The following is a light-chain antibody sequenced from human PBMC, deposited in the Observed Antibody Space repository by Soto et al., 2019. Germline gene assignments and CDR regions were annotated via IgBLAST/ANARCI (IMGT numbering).Light chain of an antibody. CDR3: CSYAGSSTYVV. CDR1: SSDVGSYNL. CDR2: ESS. J-gene: IGLJ2*01. Sequence: QSVLTQPASVSGSPGQSITISCTGTSSDVGSYNLVSWYQQHPGKAPKLMIYESSKRPSGVSNRFSGSKSGNTASLPTSGLQAEDGADYYCCSYAGSSTYVVVGGGTKLTVL. V-gene: IGLV2-23*01.